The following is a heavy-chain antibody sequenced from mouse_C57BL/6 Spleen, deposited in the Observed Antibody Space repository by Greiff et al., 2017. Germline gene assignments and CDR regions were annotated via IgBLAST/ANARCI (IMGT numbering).Heavy chain of an antibody. CDR1: GFTFSDYG. V-gene: IGHV5-15*01. CDR3: ARAYYSNYVAWFAY. Sequence: EVMLVESGGGLVQPGGSLKLSCAASGFTFSDYGMAWVRQAPRKGPEWVAFISNLAYSIYYAEPVTGRFTISRENAKNTLYLEMSSLRSEDTAMYYCARAYYSNYVAWFAYWGQGTLVTVSA. D-gene: IGHD2-5*01. CDR2: ISNLAYSI. J-gene: IGHJ3*01.